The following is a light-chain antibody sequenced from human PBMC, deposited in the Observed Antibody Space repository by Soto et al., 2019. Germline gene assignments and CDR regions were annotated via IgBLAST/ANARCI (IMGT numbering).Light chain of an antibody. CDR2: GAS. J-gene: IGKJ2*01. Sequence: EIVLTQSPGTLSLSPGERATLSCRASQSVSSSYLAWYQQKPGQAPRLLIYGASSRATGIPDRFSGSGSGTDLTLTISRLEPEVFAVYYCQQYGSSPRYTFGQGTKLEIK. CDR1: QSVSSSY. CDR3: QQYGSSPRYT. V-gene: IGKV3-20*01.